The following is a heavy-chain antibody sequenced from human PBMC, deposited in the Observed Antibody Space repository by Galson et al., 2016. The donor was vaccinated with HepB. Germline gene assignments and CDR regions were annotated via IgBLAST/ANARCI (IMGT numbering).Heavy chain of an antibody. CDR3: AKSEVVVVAAHQV. CDR2: ISGSGDIT. V-gene: IGHV3-23*01. D-gene: IGHD2-15*01. Sequence: SLRLSCAASGFSFSRRAMNWVRQAPGKGLEWVSSISGSGDITYSADSVKGRFTISRDNSKSTLYLQMNSLTVEDTAVYYFAKSEVVVVAAHQVWGQGTLGTVAS. CDR1: GFSFSRRA. J-gene: IGHJ4*02.